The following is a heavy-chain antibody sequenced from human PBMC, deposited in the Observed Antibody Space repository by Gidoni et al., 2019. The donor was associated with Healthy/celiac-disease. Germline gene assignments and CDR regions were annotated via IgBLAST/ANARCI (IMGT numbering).Heavy chain of an antibody. D-gene: IGHD6-13*01. V-gene: IGHV5-10-1*03. CDR1: GYSFTSYW. CDR2: IDPSDSYT. CDR3: ARPPEGNSSSWYGLAFDI. J-gene: IGHJ3*02. Sequence: EVQLVQSGAEVKKPGESLRISCKGSGYSFTSYWISWVRQMPGKGLEWMGRIDPSDSYTNYSPSFQGHVTISADKSISTAYLQWSSLKASDTAMYYCARPPEGNSSSWYGLAFDIWGQGTMVTVSS.